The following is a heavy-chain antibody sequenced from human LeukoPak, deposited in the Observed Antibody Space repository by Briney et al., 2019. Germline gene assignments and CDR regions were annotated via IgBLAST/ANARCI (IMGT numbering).Heavy chain of an antibody. V-gene: IGHV1-69*13. Sequence: ASVKVSCKASGGTFSSYAISWVRQAPGQELEWMGGIIPIFGTANYAQKFQGRVTITADESTSTAYMELSSLRSEDTAVYYCASPSDDYDSSGYYFRWFDPWGQGTLVTVSS. CDR2: IIPIFGTA. D-gene: IGHD3-22*01. CDR1: GGTFSSYA. J-gene: IGHJ5*02. CDR3: ASPSDDYDSSGYYFRWFDP.